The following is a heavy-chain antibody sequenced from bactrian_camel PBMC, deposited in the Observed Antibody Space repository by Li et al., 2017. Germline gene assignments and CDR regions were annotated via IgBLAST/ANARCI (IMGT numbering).Heavy chain of an antibody. CDR3: AADRPWACSGPPETYDI. J-gene: IGHJ4*01. CDR2: INSGGGST. D-gene: IGHD1*01. CDR1: GFTFSTYY. V-gene: IGHV3S40*01. Sequence: VQLVESGGGSVQPGGSLRLSCVGSGFTFSTYYMAWFRQAPGKGLEWVSAINSGGGSTYYADSVKGRFIISRDNAKNTLYLQMNRLKPEDTAMYYCAADRPWACSGPPETYDIRGQGTQVTVS.